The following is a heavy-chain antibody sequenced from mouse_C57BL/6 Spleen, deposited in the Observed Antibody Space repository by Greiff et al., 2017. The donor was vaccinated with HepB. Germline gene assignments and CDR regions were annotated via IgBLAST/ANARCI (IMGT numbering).Heavy chain of an antibody. CDR2: INPNNGGT. Sequence: EVQLQQSGPELVKPGASVKMSCKASGYTFTDYNMHWVKQSHGKSLEWIGYINPNNGGTSYNQKFKGKATLTVNTSSSTAYMELRSLTSEDSAVYYCARSMGIYYGNCRYDMDYWGQGTSVTVSS. CDR1: GYTFTDYN. CDR3: ARSMGIYYGNCRYDMDY. J-gene: IGHJ4*01. V-gene: IGHV1-22*01. D-gene: IGHD2-1*01.